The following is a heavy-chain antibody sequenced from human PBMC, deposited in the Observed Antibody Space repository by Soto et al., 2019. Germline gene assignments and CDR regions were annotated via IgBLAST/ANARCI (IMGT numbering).Heavy chain of an antibody. CDR1: GFTFSSYS. CDR3: ARDSAYAFDI. Sequence: PGGSLRLSCAASGFTFSSYSMNWVRQAPGKGLEWVSYISSSTTYADSVKGRFTISRDNAKNSLYLQMNSLRDDDTAVYYCARDSAYAFDIWGQGTMVTVSS. CDR2: ISSSTT. V-gene: IGHV3-48*02. J-gene: IGHJ3*02.